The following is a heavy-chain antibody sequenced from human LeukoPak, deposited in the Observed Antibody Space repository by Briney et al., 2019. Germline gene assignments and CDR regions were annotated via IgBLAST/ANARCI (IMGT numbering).Heavy chain of an antibody. CDR1: GFTFSNYT. D-gene: IGHD1-26*01. V-gene: IGHV3-30*04. CDR3: ARGDDAFDI. Sequence: GGSLRLSCAASGFTFSNYTMHWVRQAPGKGLEWVAIISHDGSNQYYTDSVEGRFTLSRDNSKNTLYLQMSSLRTEDTAVYYCARGDDAFDIWGQGTMVTVSS. CDR2: ISHDGSNQ. J-gene: IGHJ3*02.